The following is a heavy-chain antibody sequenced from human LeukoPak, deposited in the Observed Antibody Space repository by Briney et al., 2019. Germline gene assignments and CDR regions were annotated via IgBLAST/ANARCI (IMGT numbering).Heavy chain of an antibody. Sequence: GASVKVSCKASGYTFTSYGVTWVRQAPGQGLEWMGWISAYNGNTNYAQKLQGRVTMTTDTSTNTAYMELRNLTSDDTAVYYCARTYYYDTSGYYYLDVDYWGQGTLVTVSS. J-gene: IGHJ4*02. V-gene: IGHV1-18*01. CDR2: ISAYNGNT. D-gene: IGHD3-22*01. CDR3: ARTYYYDTSGYYYLDVDY. CDR1: GYTFTSYG.